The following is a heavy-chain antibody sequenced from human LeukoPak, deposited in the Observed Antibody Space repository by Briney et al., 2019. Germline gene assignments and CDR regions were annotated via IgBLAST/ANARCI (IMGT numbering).Heavy chain of an antibody. V-gene: IGHV3-23*01. CDR3: AKGQRFYGEYYFDY. CDR1: GFSFHNYV. CDR2: ISGSGGTT. Sequence: PGGTLRLSCAASGFSFHNYVMSWVRQAPGKGLEWVSGISGSGGTTYYADSVLGRFTISRDTSKNTVSLQMNSLRAEDTAVYYCAKGQRFYGEYYFDYWGQGTLVTVSS. D-gene: IGHD4-17*01. J-gene: IGHJ4*02.